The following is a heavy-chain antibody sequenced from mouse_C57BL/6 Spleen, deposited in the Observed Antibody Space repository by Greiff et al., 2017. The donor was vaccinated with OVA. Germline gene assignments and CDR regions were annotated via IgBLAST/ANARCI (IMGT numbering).Heavy chain of an antibody. V-gene: IGHV1-78*01. CDR3: ARGRFSITTVVAFDY. CDR1: GYTFTDHT. J-gene: IGHJ2*01. Sequence: VHLVESDAELVKPGASVKISCKVSGYTFTDHTIHWMKQRPEQGLEWIGYIYPRDGSTKYNEKFKGKATLTADKSSSTAYMQLNSLTSEDSAVYFCARGRFSITTVVAFDYWGQGTTLTVSS. D-gene: IGHD1-1*01. CDR2: IYPRDGST.